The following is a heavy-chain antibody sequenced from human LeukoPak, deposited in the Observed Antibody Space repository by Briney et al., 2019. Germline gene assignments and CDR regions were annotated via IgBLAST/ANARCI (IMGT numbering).Heavy chain of an antibody. D-gene: IGHD6-19*01. CDR2: INYTGST. CDR1: GGSISSSFHY. Sequence: SETLSLTCTVSGGSISSSFHYWGWIRQPPGKGLEWIVNINYTGSTYYNPSLKSRVTISVDTSQNQFYLKLITVTATDTDMYSCARRSSAGGNSGWFPTWGQGTLVTVSS. CDR3: ARRSSAGGNSGWFPT. V-gene: IGHV4-39*01. J-gene: IGHJ5*02.